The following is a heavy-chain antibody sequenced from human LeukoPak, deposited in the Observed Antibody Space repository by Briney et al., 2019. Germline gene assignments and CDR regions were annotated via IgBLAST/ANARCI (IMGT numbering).Heavy chain of an antibody. V-gene: IGHV1-8*01. CDR1: GYTFTNYD. D-gene: IGHD2-2*01. CDR2: MNPNSGDS. CDR3: ARRYCISTGCSAFDY. Sequence: ASVKVSCKASGYTFTNYDINWVRQATGQGLEWMGWMNPNSGDSHSVDKFQGRVTMTRDTSIRTAYIELSGLRSDDTAVYYCARRYCISTGCSAFDYWGPGTPVTVSS. J-gene: IGHJ4*02.